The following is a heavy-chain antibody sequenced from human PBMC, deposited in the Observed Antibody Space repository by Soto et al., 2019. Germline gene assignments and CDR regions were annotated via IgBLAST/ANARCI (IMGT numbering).Heavy chain of an antibody. CDR3: ARRPQSNGVGYYYGMDV. CDR2: INHSGNA. Sequence: PSETLSLTCAVYTGSFSDYYWTWIRQPPGKGLEWIGEINHSGNANYNPSLKSRVTISVDTSKNQFSLELNSVTAADTAMYYCARRPQSNGVGYYYGMDVWGQGTTVTVS. D-gene: IGHD1-26*01. J-gene: IGHJ6*02. V-gene: IGHV4-34*01. CDR1: TGSFSDYY.